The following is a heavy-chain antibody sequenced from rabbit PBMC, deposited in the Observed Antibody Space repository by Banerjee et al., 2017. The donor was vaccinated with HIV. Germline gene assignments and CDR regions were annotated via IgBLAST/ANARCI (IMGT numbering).Heavy chain of an antibody. CDR1: GFSFSSGYD. CDR3: AREEYRGDGAFYL. D-gene: IGHD5-1*01. V-gene: IGHV1S43*01. Sequence: QQQLVESGGGLVKPGASLTLTCKAFGFSFSSGYDMCWVRQAPGKGLEWIACIHSTSGSTWYASWVNGRFTISRSTSLNTVDLKMTSLTAADTATYFCAREEYRGDGAFYLWGQGTLVTVS. J-gene: IGHJ4*01. CDR2: IHSTSGST.